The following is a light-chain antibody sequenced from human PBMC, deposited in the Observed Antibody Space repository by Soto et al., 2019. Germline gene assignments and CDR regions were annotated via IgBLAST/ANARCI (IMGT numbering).Light chain of an antibody. CDR1: QSVSSY. V-gene: IGKV3-11*01. J-gene: IGKJ3*01. CDR3: QQRFT. Sequence: EIVLTQSPATLSLSPGERATLSCRASQSVSSYLAWYQQKPGQAPRLLIYDASNRATGIPARFSGSGSETDFTLTISSLEPEDFAVYYCQQRFTRCPGTKVDIK. CDR2: DAS.